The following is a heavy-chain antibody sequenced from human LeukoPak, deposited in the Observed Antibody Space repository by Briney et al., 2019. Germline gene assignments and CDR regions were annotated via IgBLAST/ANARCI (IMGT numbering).Heavy chain of an antibody. J-gene: IGHJ4*02. V-gene: IGHV3-74*01. CDR2: TKIDGTST. CDR3: ARGSRDGYNTFDY. Sequence: GRSLRLSCDASGFTVSDYYIGWVGQAPGKGLVWVSRTKIDGTSTTYADSVKGRFTISRDTAKNTLYLQMNSLRAEDTAVYYCARGSRDGYNTFDYWGQGTLVTVSS. D-gene: IGHD5-24*01. CDR1: GFTVSDYY.